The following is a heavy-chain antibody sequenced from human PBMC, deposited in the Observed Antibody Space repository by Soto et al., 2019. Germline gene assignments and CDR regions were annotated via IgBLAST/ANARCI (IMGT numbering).Heavy chain of an antibody. CDR2: ISAYNGNT. D-gene: IGHD3-10*01. CDR3: ARDPGYGSGSYRYYYYYYGMDV. CDR1: GYTFTGYY. Sequence: ASVKVSCKASGYTFTGYYIHWVRQAPGQGLEWMGWISAYNGNTNYAQKLQGRVTMTTDTSTSTAYMELSSLRSDDTAVYYCARDPGYGSGSYRYYYYYYGMDVWGQGTTVTVSS. V-gene: IGHV1-18*04. J-gene: IGHJ6*02.